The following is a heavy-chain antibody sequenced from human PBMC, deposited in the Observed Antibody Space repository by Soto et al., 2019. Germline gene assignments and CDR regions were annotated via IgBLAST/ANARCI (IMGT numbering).Heavy chain of an antibody. CDR2: FSYSGST. D-gene: IGHD3-9*01. CDR1: GASINSSLYY. J-gene: IGHJ6*02. V-gene: IGHV4-39*01. CDR3: ARQSTLVIYGMDV. Sequence: QLQLQESGPGLGKPSETLSLTCTVSGASINSSLYYWDWIRQSPGKGLEWIGSFSYSGSTCSNPSLKRRVTVSVDTSKNQFSLKLISVTAADTAVYYCARQSTLVIYGMDVWGQGTTVIVSS.